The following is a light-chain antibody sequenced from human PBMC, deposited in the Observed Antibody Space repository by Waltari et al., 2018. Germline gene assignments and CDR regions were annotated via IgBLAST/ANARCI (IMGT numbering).Light chain of an antibody. CDR3: ETWDSSLNTVI. V-gene: IGLV1-51*02. CDR1: IGTNY. CDR2: ENN. J-gene: IGLJ2*01. Sequence: QSVLTQPPSVSAVPGQKVTISCSGTIGTNYVSWYHQLPGTAPKLLIYENNKRPSGIPDRFSGSKSGTSATLGITGLQTGDEGDYYCETWDSSLNTVIFGEGTKLTVL.